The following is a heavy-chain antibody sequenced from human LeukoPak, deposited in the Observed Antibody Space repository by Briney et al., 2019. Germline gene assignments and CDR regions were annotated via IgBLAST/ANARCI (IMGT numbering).Heavy chain of an antibody. CDR2: INHSGST. D-gene: IGHD5-18*01. V-gene: IGHV4-34*01. J-gene: IGHJ5*02. Sequence: SETLSLTCAVYGGSFSGYYWSWIRQPPGKGLEWIGEINHSGSTNYNPSLKSRVTISVDTSKNQFSLKLSSVTAADTAVYYCARGSGYSYGYLFDPWGQGTLVTVSS. CDR3: ARGSGYSYGYLFDP. CDR1: GGSFSGYY.